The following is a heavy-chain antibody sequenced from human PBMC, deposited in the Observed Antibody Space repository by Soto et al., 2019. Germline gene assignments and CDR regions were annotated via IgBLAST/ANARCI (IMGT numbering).Heavy chain of an antibody. CDR1: GYTFTSYG. CDR2: IIPIFGTA. CDR3: ARSPTVSRYYFDY. Sequence: ASVKVSCKASGYTFTSYGISWVRQAPGQGLEWMGGIIPIFGTANYAQKFQGRVTITADESTSTAYMELSSLRSEDTAVYYCARSPTVSRYYFDYWGQGTLVTVSS. V-gene: IGHV1-69*13. J-gene: IGHJ4*02. D-gene: IGHD4-17*01.